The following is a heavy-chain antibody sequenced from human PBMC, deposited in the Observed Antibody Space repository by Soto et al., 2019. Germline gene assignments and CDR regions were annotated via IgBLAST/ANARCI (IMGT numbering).Heavy chain of an antibody. CDR1: GDSVSSNSAA. Sequence: SQTLSLTCAISGDSVSSNSAAWNWIRQSPSRGLEWLGRTYYRSKWYNDYAVSVKSRITINPDTSKNKISLQLNSMTPEDTALYYCSRVLRRAAAGPYNWFDPWGQGTLVTVSS. CDR3: SRVLRRAAAGPYNWFDP. V-gene: IGHV6-1*01. J-gene: IGHJ5*02. D-gene: IGHD6-13*01. CDR2: TYYRSKWYN.